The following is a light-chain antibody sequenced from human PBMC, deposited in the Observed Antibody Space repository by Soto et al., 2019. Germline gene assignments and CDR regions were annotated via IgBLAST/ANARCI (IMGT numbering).Light chain of an antibody. J-gene: IGKJ4*01. CDR3: QQYSGYPLT. CDR2: DAS. CDR1: QSISEF. Sequence: DIQMTQSPSTLSASVGDRVTIACRASQSISEFLAWYQRKPGKAPELLIYDASNLETGVPSRFSGSGSGTDFTLTIPSLQPDDFASYYCQQYSGYPLTFGGGTRVEIK. V-gene: IGKV1-5*01.